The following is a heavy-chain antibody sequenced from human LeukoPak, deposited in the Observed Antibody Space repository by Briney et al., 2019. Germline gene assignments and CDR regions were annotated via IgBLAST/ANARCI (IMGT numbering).Heavy chain of an antibody. CDR2: ISSSGSTI. Sequence: GGSLRLSCAASGFTFSSCEMHWVRQAPGKGLEWVSYISSSGSTIYYADSVKGRFTISRDNAKNSLYLQMNSLRAEDTAVYYCAKDGWQVGATRDYYYYYMDVWGKGTTVTVSS. V-gene: IGHV3-48*03. CDR1: GFTFSSCE. D-gene: IGHD1-26*01. CDR3: AKDGWQVGATRDYYYYYMDV. J-gene: IGHJ6*03.